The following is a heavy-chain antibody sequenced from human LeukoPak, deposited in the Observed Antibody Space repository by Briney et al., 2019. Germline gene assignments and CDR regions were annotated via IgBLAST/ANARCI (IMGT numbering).Heavy chain of an antibody. V-gene: IGHV3-30*02. CDR2: IRYDGSNK. D-gene: IGHD6-19*01. J-gene: IGHJ5*02. CDR3: ARASGPQWLVPRFDP. Sequence: PGGSLRLSCAASGFTFSSYGMHWVRQAPGKGLEWVAFIRYDGSNKYYADSVKGRFTISRDNSKNTLYLQMNSLRVEDTAVYYCARASGPQWLVPRFDPWGQGTLVTVSS. CDR1: GFTFSSYG.